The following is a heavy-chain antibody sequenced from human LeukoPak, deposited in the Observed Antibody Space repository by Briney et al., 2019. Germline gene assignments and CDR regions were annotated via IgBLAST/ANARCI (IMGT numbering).Heavy chain of an antibody. CDR3: ARLAPQYYYGSGSSYYYFYMDV. CDR2: INHSGST. V-gene: IGHV4-34*01. Sequence: PSETLSLTCAVYVLSFRGYYWGWIRQPPGKGLEWIGEINHSGSTNYNPSLKSRVTISVDTSKNQFSLKLSSVTAADTAVYYCARLAPQYYYGSGSSYYYFYMDVWGKGTTVTVSS. CDR1: VLSFRGYY. J-gene: IGHJ6*03. D-gene: IGHD3-10*01.